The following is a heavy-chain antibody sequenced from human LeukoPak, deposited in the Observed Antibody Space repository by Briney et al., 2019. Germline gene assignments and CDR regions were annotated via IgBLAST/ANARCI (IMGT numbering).Heavy chain of an antibody. CDR2: IIPIFGTA. CDR3: ARSPPYYYDSSGYLYYFDY. D-gene: IGHD3-22*01. J-gene: IGHJ4*02. V-gene: IGHV1-69*05. CDR1: GGTFSSYA. Sequence: SVKVSCKASGGTFSSYAISWVRQAPGQGLEWMGRIIPIFGTANYAQKFQGRVTITTDESTSTAYMELSSLRSEDTAVYYCARSPPYYYDSSGYLYYFDYWGQGALVTVSS.